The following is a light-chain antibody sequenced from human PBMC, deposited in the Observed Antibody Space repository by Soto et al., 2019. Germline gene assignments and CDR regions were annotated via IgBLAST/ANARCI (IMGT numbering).Light chain of an antibody. CDR2: GIF. CDR3: SLYTTSSTPSYV. V-gene: IGLV1-40*01. J-gene: IGLJ1*01. Sequence: QSVLTQPPSVSGAPGQRVTISCTGSSSNIGAGYDVHWYQQLPGAAPTLLIFGIFNRPSGVSERFSGSRSGASASLVIAGLQAEDEADYYCSLYTTSSTPSYVFGTRTKVTVL. CDR1: SSNIGAGYD.